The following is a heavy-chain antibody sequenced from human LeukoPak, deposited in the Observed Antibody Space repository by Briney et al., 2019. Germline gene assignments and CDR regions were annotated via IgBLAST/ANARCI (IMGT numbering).Heavy chain of an antibody. CDR1: GGSFSGYY. J-gene: IGHJ4*02. Sequence: SETLSLTCAVYGGSFSGYYWSWIRQPPGKGLEWIGEINHSGSTNHNPSLKSRVTISVDTSKNQFSLKLSSVTAADTAVYYCAREGSGYAFDWWGQGTLVTVSS. CDR3: AREGSGYAFDW. V-gene: IGHV4-34*01. D-gene: IGHD3-3*01. CDR2: INHSGST.